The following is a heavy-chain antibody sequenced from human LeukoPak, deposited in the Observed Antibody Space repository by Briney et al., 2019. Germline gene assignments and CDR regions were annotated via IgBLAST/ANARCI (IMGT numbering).Heavy chain of an antibody. Sequence: PSETLSLTCTVSGGSISSYYWSWIRQPAGKGLEWIGRIYTSGSTNYNPSLKSRVTMSVDTSKNQFSLKLSSVTAADTAVYYCARTDFWSGYWGFRPAWFDPWGQGTLVTVSS. CDR1: GGSISSYY. D-gene: IGHD3-3*01. V-gene: IGHV4-4*07. CDR3: ARTDFWSGYWGFRPAWFDP. CDR2: IYTSGST. J-gene: IGHJ5*02.